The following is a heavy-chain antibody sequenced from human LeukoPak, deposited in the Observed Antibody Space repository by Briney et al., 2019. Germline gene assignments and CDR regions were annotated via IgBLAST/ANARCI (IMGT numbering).Heavy chain of an antibody. V-gene: IGHV3-30-3*01. D-gene: IGHD5-18*01. CDR3: ARGIYYFDY. CDR1: GFTFSSYA. CDR2: KSYDGSNK. Sequence: GGSLRLSCAASGFTFSSYAMHWVRQAPGKGLEWVAVKSYDGSNKYYADSVKGRFTISRDNSKNTLYLQMNSLRAEDTAVYYCARGIYYFDYWGQGTLVTVSS. J-gene: IGHJ4*02.